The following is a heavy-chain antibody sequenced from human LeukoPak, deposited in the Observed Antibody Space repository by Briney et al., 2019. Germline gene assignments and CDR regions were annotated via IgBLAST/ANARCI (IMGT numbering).Heavy chain of an antibody. CDR1: GFTFDDYG. J-gene: IGHJ4*02. CDR2: INWNGGST. CDR3: AKDYSSSAWYVFDY. V-gene: IGHV3-20*04. D-gene: IGHD6-19*01. Sequence: GGSLRLSCAASGFTFDDYGMSWVRQAPGKGLEWVSGINWNGGSTGYAASVKGRFTISRDNSKNTLYLQMNSLRAEDTAVYYCAKDYSSSAWYVFDYWGQGTLVTVSS.